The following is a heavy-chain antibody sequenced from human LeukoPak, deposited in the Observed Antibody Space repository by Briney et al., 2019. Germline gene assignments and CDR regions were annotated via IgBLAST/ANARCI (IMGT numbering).Heavy chain of an antibody. Sequence: GESLKISCKGSGYSFTSYWIGWVRQMPGKGLEWMGIIYPGDSDTRYSPSFQGQVTISADKSISTAYLQWSSLKASDTAMYYCARGELYYYDSSGYYIDYWGQGTLVTVSS. D-gene: IGHD3-22*01. CDR2: IYPGDSDT. CDR1: GYSFTSYW. J-gene: IGHJ4*02. V-gene: IGHV5-51*01. CDR3: ARGELYYYDSSGYYIDY.